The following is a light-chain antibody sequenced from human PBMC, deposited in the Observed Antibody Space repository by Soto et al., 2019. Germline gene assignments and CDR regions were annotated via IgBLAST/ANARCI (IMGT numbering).Light chain of an antibody. J-gene: IGKJ3*01. CDR2: DAS. CDR1: QSVSSY. Sequence: EIVLTQSPATLSLSPGERATLSCRASQSVSSYLAWYQQKPGQAPRLLIYDASNRATGIPARFSGSGSGTDFTLTISSLEPEDFAVYYCQQLSNWPRVPFGPGTKVHIK. CDR3: QQLSNWPRVP. V-gene: IGKV3-11*01.